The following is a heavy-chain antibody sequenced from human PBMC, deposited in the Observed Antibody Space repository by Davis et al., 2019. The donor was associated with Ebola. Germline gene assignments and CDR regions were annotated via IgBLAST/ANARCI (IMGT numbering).Heavy chain of an antibody. CDR2: INPNSGGT. Sequence: ASVKVSCKASSYTFTSYGISWVRQAPGQGLEWMGWINPNSGGTNYAQKFQGRVTMTRDTSISTAYMELSRLRSDDTAVYYCARDRPAAIRSVNWFDPWGQGTLVTVSP. CDR3: ARDRPAAIRSVNWFDP. V-gene: IGHV1-2*02. D-gene: IGHD2-2*02. J-gene: IGHJ5*02. CDR1: SYTFTSYG.